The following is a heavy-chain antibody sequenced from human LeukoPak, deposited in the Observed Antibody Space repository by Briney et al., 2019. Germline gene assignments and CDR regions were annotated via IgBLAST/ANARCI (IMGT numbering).Heavy chain of an antibody. CDR3: AREGGLWSGYYYYYYYMDV. Sequence: SETLSLTCTVSGGSISSYYWSWIRQPAGKGLEWIGRIYTSGSTNYNPSLKSRVTMSVDTSKNQFSLKLSSVTAADTAVYYCAREGGLWSGYYYYYYYMDVWGKGTTVTVSS. CDR2: IYTSGST. CDR1: GGSISSYY. D-gene: IGHD3-3*01. V-gene: IGHV4-4*07. J-gene: IGHJ6*03.